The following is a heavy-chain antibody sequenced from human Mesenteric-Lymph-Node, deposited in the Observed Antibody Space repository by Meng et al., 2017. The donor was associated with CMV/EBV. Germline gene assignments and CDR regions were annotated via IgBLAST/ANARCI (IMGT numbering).Heavy chain of an antibody. CDR2: IYSGGST. D-gene: IGHD2-2*01. J-gene: IGHJ6*02. CDR3: ASCCSSTSLDYYYHYGMDV. Sequence: GGSLRLSCAASGFTVSSNYMSWVRQAPGKGLEWVSIIYSGGSTYYADSVKGRFTISRDNSKNTLYLQMNSLRAEDTAVYYCASCCSSTSLDYYYHYGMDVWGQGTTVTVSS. V-gene: IGHV3-66*02. CDR1: GFTVSSNY.